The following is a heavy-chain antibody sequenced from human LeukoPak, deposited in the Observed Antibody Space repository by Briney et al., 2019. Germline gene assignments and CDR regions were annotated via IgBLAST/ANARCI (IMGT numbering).Heavy chain of an antibody. D-gene: IGHD6-19*01. CDR1: GYTFTTYD. J-gene: IGHJ5*02. CDR3: ARGRGSGHKENWFDP. V-gene: IGHV1-8*01. CDR2: MNPNSGNT. Sequence: ASVKVSCKASGYTFTTYDIDWVRQATGQGLEWMGWMNPNSGNTGYTQKFQGRVTMTRNTSISTAYMELGSLRSEGTAVYYCARGRGSGHKENWFDPWGQGTLVTVSS.